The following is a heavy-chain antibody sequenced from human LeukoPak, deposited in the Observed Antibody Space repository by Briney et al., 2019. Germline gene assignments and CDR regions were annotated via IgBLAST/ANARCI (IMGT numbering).Heavy chain of an antibody. Sequence: ASETLSLTCSVSGGSISIYYWTWIRQIPGKGLEWIGYIYYTGTTNYNPLFESRATISVDTSKNQFSLKLTSVTAADTAVYFCARGEDFERYYLAYWGQGTLVTVSS. CDR2: IYYTGTT. D-gene: IGHD3-9*01. CDR3: ARGEDFERYYLAY. V-gene: IGHV4-59*01. CDR1: GGSISIYY. J-gene: IGHJ4*02.